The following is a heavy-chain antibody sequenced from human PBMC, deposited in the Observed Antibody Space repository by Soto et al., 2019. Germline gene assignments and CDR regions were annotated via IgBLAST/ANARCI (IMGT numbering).Heavy chain of an antibody. D-gene: IGHD5-18*01. CDR1: GYTFTSYA. J-gene: IGHJ6*02. CDR3: AIGYSHRYYYYGMDV. V-gene: IGHV1-3*01. CDR2: INAGNGNT. Sequence: AXVKVSCKASGYTFTSYAMHWVRQAPGQRLEWMGWINAGNGNTKYSQKFQGRVTITRDTSASTAYMELSSLRSEDTAVYYCAIGYSHRYYYYGMDVWGQGTTVTRLL.